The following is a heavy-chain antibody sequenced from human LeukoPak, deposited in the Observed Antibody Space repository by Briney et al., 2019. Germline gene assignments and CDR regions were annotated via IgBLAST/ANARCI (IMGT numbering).Heavy chain of an antibody. CDR3: ARLRYGDFYYYYYMDV. Sequence: SETLSLTCAVYGGSFSGYYWSWIRQPPGKGLEWIGYIYTSGSTNYNPSLKSRVTISVDTSKNQFSLKLSSVTAADTAVYYCARLRYGDFYYYYYMDVWGKGTTVTVSS. D-gene: IGHD4-17*01. CDR2: IYTSGST. J-gene: IGHJ6*03. CDR1: GGSFSGYY. V-gene: IGHV4-4*09.